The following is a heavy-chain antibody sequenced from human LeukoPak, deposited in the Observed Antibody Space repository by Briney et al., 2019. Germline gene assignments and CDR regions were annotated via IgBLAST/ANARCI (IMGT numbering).Heavy chain of an antibody. CDR2: IWYDGSNK. CDR1: GFTFSSYG. J-gene: IGHJ4*02. D-gene: IGHD3-3*01. V-gene: IGHV3-33*06. CDR3: AKKLQYYDFWSGYWEVSNFDY. Sequence: GGSLRLSCAASGFTFSSYGVQWVRQAPGKGLEWVAVIWYDGSNKYYADSVKGRFTISRDNSKNTLYLQMNSLRAEDTAVYYCAKKLQYYDFWSGYWEVSNFDYWGQGTLVTVSS.